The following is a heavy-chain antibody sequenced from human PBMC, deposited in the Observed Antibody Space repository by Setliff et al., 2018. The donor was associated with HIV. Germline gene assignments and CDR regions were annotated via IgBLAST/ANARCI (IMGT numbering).Heavy chain of an antibody. D-gene: IGHD1-26*01. Sequence: SETLSLTCVVNGESFRGHFWTWIRQTPGKGLQWIGEIRHSGNTNYNPSLKSRLTMSVDTSKNQFSLKLRSVTAADTAIYYCARDIDVGAANWFDPWGQGTLVTV. V-gene: IGHV4-34*01. CDR3: ARDIDVGAANWFDP. CDR2: IRHSGNT. CDR1: GESFRGHF. J-gene: IGHJ5*02.